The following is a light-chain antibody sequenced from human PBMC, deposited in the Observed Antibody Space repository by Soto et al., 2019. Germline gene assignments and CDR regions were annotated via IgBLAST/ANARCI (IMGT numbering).Light chain of an antibody. CDR1: QSVSSN. CDR2: GAS. CDR3: QHYVNSSIT. J-gene: IGKJ5*01. Sequence: IVMTQSPATLSVSQGERATLSCMAGQSVSSNLAWYQQKPGQAPRLLMYGASSRATGTPDRISGGGSGTDFTLTISRLEPEDFAVYYCQHYVNSSITFGQGTRLEIK. V-gene: IGKV3D-15*01.